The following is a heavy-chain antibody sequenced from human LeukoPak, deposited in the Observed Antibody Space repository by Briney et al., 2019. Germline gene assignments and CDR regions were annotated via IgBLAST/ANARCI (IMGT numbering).Heavy chain of an antibody. CDR1: GTSLSHFH. CDR3: SRKDGDY. CDR2: IYFTGTA. V-gene: IGHV4-4*07. J-gene: IGHJ4*02. Sequence: PSETLSLTCTVSGTSLSHFHWTWFRQPAGQRLEWIGLIYFTGTASLNPSLRSRVAMSVDLAKNQLFLKLASMTAADTALYYCSRKDGDYWGEGTLVSVSS.